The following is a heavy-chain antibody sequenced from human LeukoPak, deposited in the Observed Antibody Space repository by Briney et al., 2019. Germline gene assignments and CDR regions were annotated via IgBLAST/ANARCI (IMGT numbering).Heavy chain of an antibody. J-gene: IGHJ3*02. Sequence: SETLSLTCTVSGGSITSHYCNWIRQPPAKGLEWIGYIYYSGSTNYNPSLESRVTISVDTSKNQFSLKLRSVTAADTAVYYCARGDPAWDYDTSSYYPDAFDIWGQGTMVTVYS. D-gene: IGHD3-22*01. V-gene: IGHV4-59*11. CDR1: GGSITSHY. CDR3: ARGDPAWDYDTSSYYPDAFDI. CDR2: IYYSGST.